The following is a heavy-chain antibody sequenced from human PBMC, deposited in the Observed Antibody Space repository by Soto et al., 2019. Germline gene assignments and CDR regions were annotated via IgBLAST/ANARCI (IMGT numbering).Heavy chain of an antibody. J-gene: IGHJ4*03. V-gene: IGHV3-48*01. CDR1: GFTFSSYS. CDR2: ISSSSSTI. CDR3: ARDLLDLAVPSYIYY. D-gene: IGHD2-15*01. Sequence: PGGSLRLSCAASGFTFSSYSMKWVRQAPGKGLEWVSYISSSSSTIYYADSVKGRFTISRDNAKNSLYLQMNSLRAEDTAVYYCARDLLDLAVPSYIYYLCQGNPLTVSS.